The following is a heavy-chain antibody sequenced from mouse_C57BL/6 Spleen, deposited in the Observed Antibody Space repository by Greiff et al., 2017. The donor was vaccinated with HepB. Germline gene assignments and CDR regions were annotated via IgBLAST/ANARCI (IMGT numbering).Heavy chain of an antibody. CDR3: ARREIRGYYFDY. CDR2: IYPGSGST. Sequence: QVQLQQSGAELVKPGASVKMSCKASGYTFTSYWITWVKQRPGQGLEWIGDIYPGSGSTNYNEKFKSKATLTVDTSSSTAYMQLSSLTSEDSAVYYCARREIRGYYFDYWGQGTTLTVSS. V-gene: IGHV1-55*01. J-gene: IGHJ2*01. CDR1: GYTFTSYW.